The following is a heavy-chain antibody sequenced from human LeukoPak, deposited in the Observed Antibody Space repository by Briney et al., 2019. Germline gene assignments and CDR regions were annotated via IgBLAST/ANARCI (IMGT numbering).Heavy chain of an antibody. D-gene: IGHD3-3*02. CDR3: ARVRLADERAWAY. V-gene: IGHV1-2*02. J-gene: IGHJ4*02. Sequence: ASVKVSCKASGYSFSDFYIHWVRQAPGQGLEYVGWITPKSGDTYSPQRFQGRVTMTRDASISTAYMELSSLRSDDTAVYFCARVRLADERAWAYWGQGTLVTVSS. CDR2: ITPKSGDT. CDR1: GYSFSDFY.